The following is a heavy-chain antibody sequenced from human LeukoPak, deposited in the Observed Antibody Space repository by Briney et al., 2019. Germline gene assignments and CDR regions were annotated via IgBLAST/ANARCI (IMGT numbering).Heavy chain of an antibody. V-gene: IGHV3-73*01. CDR2: IRSKANSYAT. Sequence: PGGSLRLSCAASGFTFSGSAMHWVRQASGKGLEWVGRIRSKANSYATAYAASVKGRFTISRDDSKNTAYLQMNSLKTEDTAVHYCTIVGAADAFDIWGQGTMVTVSS. CDR3: TIVGAADAFDI. D-gene: IGHD1-26*01. CDR1: GFTFSGSA. J-gene: IGHJ3*02.